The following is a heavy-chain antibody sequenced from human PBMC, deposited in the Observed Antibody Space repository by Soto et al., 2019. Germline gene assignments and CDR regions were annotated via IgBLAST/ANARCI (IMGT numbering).Heavy chain of an antibody. V-gene: IGHV1-58*02. D-gene: IGHD3-22*01. CDR1: GYTFTSYA. Sequence: SVKVSCKASGYTFTSYAMHWVRQARGQRLEWIGWIVVGSGNTNYAQKFQERVTITRDMSTSTAYMQLSSLRSEDTAVYYCAAVPYYYDSSAYYFDYWGQGTLVTVSS. J-gene: IGHJ4*02. CDR3: AAVPYYYDSSAYYFDY. CDR2: IVVGSGNT.